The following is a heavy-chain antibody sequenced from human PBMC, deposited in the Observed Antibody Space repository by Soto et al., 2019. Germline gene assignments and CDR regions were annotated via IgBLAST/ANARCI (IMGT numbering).Heavy chain of an antibody. CDR2: ISYDGSNK. D-gene: IGHD3-10*01. V-gene: IGHV3-30*18. CDR3: AKTGTYNPFDY. CDR1: GFTFSSYG. Sequence: QVQLVESGGGVVQPGRSLRLSCAASGFTFSSYGMHWVRQAPGKGLEWVAVISYDGSNKYYADSVKGRFTLSRDNSKNTLYLLMNSLRAEDTAVYYWAKTGTYNPFDYWGQGTLVTVSS. J-gene: IGHJ4*02.